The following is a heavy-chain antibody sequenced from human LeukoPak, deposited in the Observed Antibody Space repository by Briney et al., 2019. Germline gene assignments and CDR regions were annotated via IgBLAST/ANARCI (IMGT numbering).Heavy chain of an antibody. CDR3: AKAAGRGYNYGDYFDY. D-gene: IGHD5-18*01. J-gene: IGHJ4*02. CDR1: GFTFSSHA. Sequence: GGSLRLSCAASGFTFSSHAMSWVRQAPGKGLEWVSAISGSGGSTYYADSVKGRFTISRDNSRNTLYLQMNSLRAEDTAVYYCAKAAGRGYNYGDYFDYWGQGTLVTVSS. CDR2: ISGSGGST. V-gene: IGHV3-23*01.